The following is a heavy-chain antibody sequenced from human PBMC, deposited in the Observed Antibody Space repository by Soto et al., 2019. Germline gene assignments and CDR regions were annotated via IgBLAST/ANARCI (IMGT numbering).Heavy chain of an antibody. CDR1: GFTFSGSA. V-gene: IGHV3-73*01. D-gene: IGHD6-19*01. J-gene: IGHJ4*02. CDR3: TIPIAVATGDY. CDR2: IRSKANSYAT. Sequence: PGGSLRLSCAASGFTFSGSAMHWVRQASGKGLEWVGRIRSKANSYATAYAASVKGRFTISRDDSKNTAYLQMNSLKTEDTAVYYCTIPIAVATGDYWGQGTLVTVSS.